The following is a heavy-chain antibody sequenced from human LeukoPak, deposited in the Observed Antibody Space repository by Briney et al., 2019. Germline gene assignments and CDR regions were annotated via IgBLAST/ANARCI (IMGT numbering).Heavy chain of an antibody. J-gene: IGHJ4*02. Sequence: QPGGSLRLSCAASGFTFSTYAMNWVRQAPGKGLEWVSAISGSGGSTYTADSVKGRFTISRNNSKNTLYLQMNSLRAEDTVIYYYAKIPHSSYYYDSSGYLDYWGQGTLVSVSS. CDR3: AKIPHSSYYYDSSGYLDY. CDR2: ISGSGGST. V-gene: IGHV3-23*01. D-gene: IGHD3-22*01. CDR1: GFTFSTYA.